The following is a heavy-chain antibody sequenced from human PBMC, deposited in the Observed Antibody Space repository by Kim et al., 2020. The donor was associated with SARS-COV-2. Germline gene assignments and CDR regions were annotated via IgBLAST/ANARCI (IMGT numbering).Heavy chain of an antibody. Sequence: GGSLRLSCAASGFTFNTYTLTWVRQAPGKGLEWVSSISSSNTYIYYADSVQGRFTISRDNAKNSLYLQMNSLRAEDTAIYYCVRETYCSSASCYFDQWGQGTLVTVSS. CDR2: ISSSNTYI. CDR3: VRETYCSSASCYFDQ. CDR1: GFTFNTYT. J-gene: IGHJ4*02. D-gene: IGHD2-2*01. V-gene: IGHV3-21*01.